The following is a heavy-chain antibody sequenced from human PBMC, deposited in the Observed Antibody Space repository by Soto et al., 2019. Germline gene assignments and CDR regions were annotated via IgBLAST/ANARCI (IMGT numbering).Heavy chain of an antibody. CDR3: GRWVGGSMLDNSGKCDS. Sequence: QVQLVESGGGVVQPGRSLRLTCAASGFTFSSNGMHWVRQAPGKGLEWVALIAYDGSKTYYGDSVRGRFTISRDKSENTLFLQMNSLRAEDTAVYYRGRWVGGSMLDNSGKCDSWGQGTLVTVSS. V-gene: IGHV3-30*03. D-gene: IGHD3-22*01. CDR1: GFTFSSNG. J-gene: IGHJ5*01. CDR2: IAYDGSKT.